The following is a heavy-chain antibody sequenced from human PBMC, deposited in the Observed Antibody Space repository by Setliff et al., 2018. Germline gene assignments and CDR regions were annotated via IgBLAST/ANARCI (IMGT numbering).Heavy chain of an antibody. D-gene: IGHD3-22*01. V-gene: IGHV1-24*01. J-gene: IGHJ4*01. CDR3: ATKDYDTSGYYRPFGF. Sequence: ASVKVSCKVSGSTLTELTMYWVRQAPGKGLEWMGSFNPEDDEIIYAQKFLGRVTMTEDTSTDTACMELSSLRSEDTAVYYCATKDYDTSGYYRPFGFWGQGTLVTVPQ. CDR2: FNPEDDEI. CDR1: GSTLTELT.